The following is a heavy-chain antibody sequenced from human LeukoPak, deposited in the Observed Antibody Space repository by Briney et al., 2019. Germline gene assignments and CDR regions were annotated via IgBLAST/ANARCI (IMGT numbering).Heavy chain of an antibody. D-gene: IGHD5-18*01. Sequence: PSETLSLTCTVSGGPISSYYWTWIRQSPGKGLEWIGFFHHSGSTNYNPSFKSRVTISADTSNNHFSLRLTSVTAADTAVYYCAKDTASSWWYFDLWGRGTLVTVSS. J-gene: IGHJ2*01. CDR1: GGPISSYY. CDR2: FHHSGST. CDR3: AKDTASSWWYFDL. V-gene: IGHV4-59*01.